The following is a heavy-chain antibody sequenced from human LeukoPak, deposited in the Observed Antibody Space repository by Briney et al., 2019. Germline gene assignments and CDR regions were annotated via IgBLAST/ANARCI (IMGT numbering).Heavy chain of an antibody. D-gene: IGHD6-13*01. V-gene: IGHV3-21*01. CDR2: ISSSTSHI. J-gene: IGHJ4*02. CDR3: ARWPIAAAPPVYYFDY. Sequence: KPGGSLRLSCAASGFTFSSYNMNWVRQAPGKGLELVSSISSSTSHIYYADSVTGRFTISRDNAKNSLYLQMNSLRAEDTAVYYCARWPIAAAPPVYYFDYWGQGTLVTVSS. CDR1: GFTFSSYN.